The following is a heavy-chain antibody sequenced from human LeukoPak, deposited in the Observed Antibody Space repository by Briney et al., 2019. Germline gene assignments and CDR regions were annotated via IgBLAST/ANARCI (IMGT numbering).Heavy chain of an antibody. CDR1: GFTFSSYS. CDR3: ARDDGSGSYYSFLDY. D-gene: IGHD3-10*01. CDR2: ISSSSSYI. Sequence: GGSLRLSCAASGFTFSSYSMNWVRQAPGKGLEWVSSISSSSSYIYYADSMKGRFTISRDNAKNSLYLQMNSLRAEDTAVYYCARDDGSGSYYSFLDYWGQGTLVTVSS. V-gene: IGHV3-21*01. J-gene: IGHJ4*02.